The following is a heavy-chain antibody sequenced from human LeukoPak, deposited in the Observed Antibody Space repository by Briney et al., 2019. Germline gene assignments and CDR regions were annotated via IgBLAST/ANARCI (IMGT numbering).Heavy chain of an antibody. J-gene: IGHJ4*02. Sequence: GRSLRLSCAASGFTFSNYWMHWVRQVPGKGLVCVSRINIDGTSTSYADSVKGRFTISRDNAKNALYLQMNSLRAEDTAVYYCARGSSGWYGIDYWGQGALVNVSS. D-gene: IGHD6-19*01. V-gene: IGHV3-74*01. CDR1: GFTFSNYW. CDR3: ARGSSGWYGIDY. CDR2: INIDGTST.